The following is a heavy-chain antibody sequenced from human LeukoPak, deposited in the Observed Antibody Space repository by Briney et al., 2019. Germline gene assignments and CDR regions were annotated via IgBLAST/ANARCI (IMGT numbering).Heavy chain of an antibody. D-gene: IGHD1-26*01. CDR1: GFTFGDYS. CDR3: APIRGSLDY. Sequence: GGSLRLSCEAPGFTFGDYSMTWVRQAPGMGLEWVSSISGSTASTYYADSVKGRFTISRDNSRTTLYLQMNSLRAEDTAVYYCAPIRGSLDYWGQGTLVTVS. V-gene: IGHV3-23*01. J-gene: IGHJ4*02. CDR2: ISGSTAST.